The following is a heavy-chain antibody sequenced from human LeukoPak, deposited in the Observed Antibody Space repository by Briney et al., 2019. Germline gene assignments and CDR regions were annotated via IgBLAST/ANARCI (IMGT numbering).Heavy chain of an antibody. CDR1: GYTFTGYY. CDR2: INPNSGGT. V-gene: IGHV1-2*02. J-gene: IGHJ4*02. D-gene: IGHD2-2*01. CDR3: ARLGYCSSTSCYGMAGFDY. Sequence: ASVKVSCKASGYTFTGYYMHWVRQAPGQGLEWMGWINPNSGGTNYAQKFQGRVTMTRDTSISTAYMELSRLRSDDTAVCYCARLGYCSSTSCYGMAGFDYWGQGTLVTVSS.